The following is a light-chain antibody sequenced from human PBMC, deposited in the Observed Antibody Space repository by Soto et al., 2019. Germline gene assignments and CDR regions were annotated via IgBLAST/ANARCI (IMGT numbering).Light chain of an antibody. V-gene: IGKV1-5*03. Sequence: DLQMTQSPSTLSASVGDRVTITCRASQSISSWLAWYQQKPGTAPKLLIYKASNLESGVPLRFSGSGSGTEFTLTISSLQPDDSATYYCQQYSGASPWTFGQGTRVEIK. CDR3: QQYSGASPWT. J-gene: IGKJ1*01. CDR2: KAS. CDR1: QSISSW.